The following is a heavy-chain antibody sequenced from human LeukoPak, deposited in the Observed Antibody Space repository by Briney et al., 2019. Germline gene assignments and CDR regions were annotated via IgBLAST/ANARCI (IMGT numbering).Heavy chain of an antibody. J-gene: IGHJ4*02. CDR1: GFTFSSYG. Sequence: PGRSLRLSCAASGFTFSSYGMHWVRQAPGKGLEWVAVISYDGSNKYYADSVKGRFTISRDNSKNTLYLQMNSLRAEDTAVYYCARSYRGVTDYWGQGTLVTVSS. V-gene: IGHV3-30*03. CDR3: ARSYRGVTDY. D-gene: IGHD2-21*02. CDR2: ISYDGSNK.